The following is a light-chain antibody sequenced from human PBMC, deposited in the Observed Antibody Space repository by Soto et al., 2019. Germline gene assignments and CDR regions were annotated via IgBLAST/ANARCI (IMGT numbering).Light chain of an antibody. CDR2: DAS. Sequence: EIVLTQSPATLSLSPGDRATLSCRASRSVGRYLAWYQQKPGQAPRLLIYDASIRATDIPTRFSGSWSGADYTLTISSLEPDDFAVYYCQQRSNWFTFGQGTKLEIK. CDR1: RSVGRY. J-gene: IGKJ2*01. CDR3: QQRSNWFT. V-gene: IGKV3-11*01.